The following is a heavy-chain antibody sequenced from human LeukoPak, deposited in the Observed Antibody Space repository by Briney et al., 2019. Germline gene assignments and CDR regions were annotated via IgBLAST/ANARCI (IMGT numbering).Heavy chain of an antibody. Sequence: PGGSLRLSCAASGLTVRNNFMSWVRQAPGKGLEWVSSLSTSSSYIYYADSLKGRFTISRDNAKNSLYLQMNSLRAEDTAVYYCARSQGTIPDSVPLDIWGQGTMVTVSS. D-gene: IGHD5/OR15-5a*01. J-gene: IGHJ3*02. V-gene: IGHV3-21*01. CDR1: GLTVRNNF. CDR2: LSTSSSYI. CDR3: ARSQGTIPDSVPLDI.